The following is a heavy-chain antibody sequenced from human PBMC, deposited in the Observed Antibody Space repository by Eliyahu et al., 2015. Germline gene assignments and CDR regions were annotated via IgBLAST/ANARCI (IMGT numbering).Heavy chain of an antibody. CDR3: AKDPGLTXHFDY. CDR1: GFXFSSYA. CDR2: ISGSGGST. V-gene: IGHV3-23*01. D-gene: IGHD3-10*01. Sequence: EVQLLESGGGLVQPGGSLRLSCTASGFXFSSYAMSWVRQAPGKGLEWVSAISGSGGSTYYADSVKGRFTISRDNSKNTLYLQMNSLRAEDTAVYYCAKDPGLTXHFDYWGQGTLVTVSS. J-gene: IGHJ4*02.